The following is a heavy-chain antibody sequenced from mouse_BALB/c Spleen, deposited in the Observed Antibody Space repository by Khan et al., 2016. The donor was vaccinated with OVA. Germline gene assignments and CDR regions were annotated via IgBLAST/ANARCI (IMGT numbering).Heavy chain of an antibody. CDR2: INPSNGYT. J-gene: IGHJ4*01. Sequence: QVQLQQSGAELARPGASVKMSCQASGYTFTSYSMHWIKQRPGQGLEWIGNINPSNGYTNHNQKFRDKATLTADKSSSPAYMQLSSLTSEESAVNYCASDFQYHGGRGALDYWGQGTSVTVSS. CDR1: GYTFTSYS. V-gene: IGHV1-4*01. D-gene: IGHD1-1*01. CDR3: ASDFQYHGGRGALDY.